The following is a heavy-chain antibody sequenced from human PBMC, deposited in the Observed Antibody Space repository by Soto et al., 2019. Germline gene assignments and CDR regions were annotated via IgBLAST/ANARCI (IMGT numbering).Heavy chain of an antibody. J-gene: IGHJ4*02. D-gene: IGHD3-10*01. CDR2: IYYSGST. V-gene: IGHV4-59*08. Sequence: PSETLSLTCTVSGGSISSYYWSWIRQPPGKGLEWIGYIYYSGSTNYNPSLKSRVTISVDTSKNQFSLKLSSVTAADTAVYYCARHNMAYYGAPRFDYWGQGTLVTVSS. CDR1: GGSISSYY. CDR3: ARHNMAYYGAPRFDY.